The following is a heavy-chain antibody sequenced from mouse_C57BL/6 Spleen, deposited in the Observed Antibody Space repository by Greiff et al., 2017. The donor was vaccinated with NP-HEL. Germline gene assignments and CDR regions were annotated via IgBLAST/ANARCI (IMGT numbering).Heavy chain of an antibody. J-gene: IGHJ4*01. CDR2: INPNNGGT. V-gene: IGHV1-26*01. CDR1: GYTFTDYY. Sequence: EVQLQRSGPELVKPGASVKISCKASGYTFTDYYMNWVKQSHGKSLEWIGDINPNNGGTSYNQKFKGKATLTVDKSSSTAYMELRSLTSEDSAVYYCARGGSYYEYDPYAMDYWGQGTSVTVSS. D-gene: IGHD2-4*01. CDR3: ARGGSYYEYDPYAMDY.